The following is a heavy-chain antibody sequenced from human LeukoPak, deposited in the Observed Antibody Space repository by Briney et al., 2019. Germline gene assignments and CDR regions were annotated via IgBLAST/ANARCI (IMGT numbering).Heavy chain of an antibody. V-gene: IGHV3-23*01. J-gene: IGHJ3*02. CDR3: AKGYCYCGGDCYSLDAFDI. Sequence: PGGSLRLSCAASGFTFSSDAMSWVRQAPGKGLEWVSAISGSGGSTYYADSVKGRFTISRDNSKNTLYLPMNSLRSEDTAVYYCAKGYCYCGGDCYSLDAFDIWGQGTMVTVSS. CDR1: GFTFSSDA. CDR2: ISGSGGST. D-gene: IGHD2-21*02.